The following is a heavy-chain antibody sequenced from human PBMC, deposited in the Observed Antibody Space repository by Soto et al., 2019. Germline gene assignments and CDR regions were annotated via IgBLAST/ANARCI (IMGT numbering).Heavy chain of an antibody. Sequence: QVQLVQSGAEVKKPGSSVKVSCKAAGDTFSTYAFIWVRQAPGQGLEWLGGILPVFGKPNYAQNFHGRVTITGDESTRTADMELRSLRFEDTAIYYCARASRVGEFRSYFFDFGGQGPLVTVSS. V-gene: IGHV1-69*01. CDR2: ILPVFGKP. J-gene: IGHJ4*02. CDR3: ARASRVGEFRSYFFDF. CDR1: GDTFSTYA. D-gene: IGHD3-3*01.